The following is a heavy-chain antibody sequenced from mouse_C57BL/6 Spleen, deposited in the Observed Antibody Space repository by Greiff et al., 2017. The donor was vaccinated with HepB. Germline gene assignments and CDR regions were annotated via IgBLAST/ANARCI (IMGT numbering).Heavy chain of an antibody. CDR2: FYPGSGSI. J-gene: IGHJ1*03. V-gene: IGHV1-62-2*01. CDR1: GYTFTEYT. CDR3: RRHEEGYYDTRYFDV. Sequence: VQLQQSGAELVKPGASVKLSCKASGYTFTEYTIHWVKQRPGQGLEWIGWFYPGSGSIKYNEKFKDKATLTADKSSSTVYMQLSRLTSEDSAVYCGRRHEEGYYDTRYFDVWGTRTTVTVSS. D-gene: IGHD1-1*01.